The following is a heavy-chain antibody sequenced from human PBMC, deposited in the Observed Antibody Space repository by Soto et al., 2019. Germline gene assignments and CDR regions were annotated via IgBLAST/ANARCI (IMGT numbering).Heavy chain of an antibody. V-gene: IGHV1-24*01. D-gene: IGHD3-16*01. J-gene: IGHJ4*02. Sequence: GASVKVSCKVSGYTLTELSMHWVRQAPGKGLERMGGFDPEDGETIYAQKFQGRVTMTEDTSTDTAYMELSSLRSEDTAVYYCATDARGVWGSYPVYFDYWGQGTLVTVSS. CDR2: FDPEDGET. CDR1: GYTLTELS. CDR3: ATDARGVWGSYPVYFDY.